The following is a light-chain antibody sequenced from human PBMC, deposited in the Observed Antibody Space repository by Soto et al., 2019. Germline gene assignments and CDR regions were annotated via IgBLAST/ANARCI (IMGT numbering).Light chain of an antibody. Sequence: EIVMTQSPATLSVSPGDRATLSCRASQSVSSSLSWYQQIPGQAPRLLIYDASTRATGIPATFGGSGSGPEFTLTISSLQSEDFAVYYCQQYNNWPPLTFGGGTKVELK. J-gene: IGKJ4*01. CDR3: QQYNNWPPLT. CDR2: DAS. CDR1: QSVSSS. V-gene: IGKV3-15*01.